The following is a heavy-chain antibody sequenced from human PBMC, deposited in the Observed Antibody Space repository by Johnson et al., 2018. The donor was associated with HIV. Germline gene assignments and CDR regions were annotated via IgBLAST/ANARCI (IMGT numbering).Heavy chain of an antibody. D-gene: IGHD3-22*01. CDR3: TTTGTWYYDSSGYSTSDAFDI. J-gene: IGHJ3*02. V-gene: IGHV3-72*01. CDR1: GFTFSNAW. CDR2: TRNKANSYTT. Sequence: VQLVESGGGLVKPGGSLRLSCAVSGFTFSNAWMRWVRQAPGKGLEWVGRTRNKANSYTTEYAASVKGRLTISRDDSKNSLYLQMNSLRAEDTAVYYCTTTGTWYYDSSGYSTSDAFDIWGQGTMVTVSS.